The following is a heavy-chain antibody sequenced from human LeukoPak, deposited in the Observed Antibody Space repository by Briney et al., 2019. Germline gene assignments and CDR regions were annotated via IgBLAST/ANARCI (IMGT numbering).Heavy chain of an antibody. J-gene: IGHJ4*02. D-gene: IGHD3-22*01. Sequence: ASVKVSCKASGGTFSSYAISWVRQAPGQGLEWVGGIIPIFGTANYAQKFQGRVTITTDESTSTAYMELSSLRSEDTAVYYCARVAYYHDSSGYLDYWGQGTLVTVSS. CDR2: IIPIFGTA. CDR3: ARVAYYHDSSGYLDY. CDR1: GGTFSSYA. V-gene: IGHV1-69*05.